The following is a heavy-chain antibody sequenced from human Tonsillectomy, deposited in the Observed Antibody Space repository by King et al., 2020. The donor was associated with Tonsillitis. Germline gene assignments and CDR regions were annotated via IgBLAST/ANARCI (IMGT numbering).Heavy chain of an antibody. CDR1: GFTFSNYG. V-gene: IGHV3-23*04. CDR3: AKVIGHRKPFDF. D-gene: IGHD2-21*01. J-gene: IGHJ4*02. CDR2: LSGSGEST. Sequence: VQLVESGGGLVQPGGSLRLSCAASGFTFSNYGMDWVRQAPGKGLEWVSALSGSGESTFYADSVRGRFTISRDNSKDMLYLQMNSLGAEDSAVYYCAKVIGHRKPFDFWGQGTLGTVSS.